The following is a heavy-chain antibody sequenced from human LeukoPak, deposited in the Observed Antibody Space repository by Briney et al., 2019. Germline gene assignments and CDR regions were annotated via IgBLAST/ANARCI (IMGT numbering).Heavy chain of an antibody. Sequence: GGSLRLSCAASGFTFSSYAMSWVRQAPGKGLEWVSAISGSGGSTYYADSVKGRFTISRDNSKNTLYLQMNSLRAEDTAVYYCAKDWGLTMVRGVPKGLRYFFDYWGQGTLVTVSS. V-gene: IGHV3-23*01. CDR3: AKDWGLTMVRGVPKGLRYFFDY. D-gene: IGHD3-10*01. CDR2: ISGSGGST. J-gene: IGHJ4*02. CDR1: GFTFSSYA.